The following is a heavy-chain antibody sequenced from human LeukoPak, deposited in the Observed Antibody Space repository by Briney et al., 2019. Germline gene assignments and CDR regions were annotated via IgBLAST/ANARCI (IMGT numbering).Heavy chain of an antibody. V-gene: IGHV4-4*08. D-gene: IGHD2-15*01. CDR3: PKLGGSYIDSSGNQRPNYYNYMDV. CDR1: GRSNSPYH. CDR2: FYKSGIT. J-gene: IGHJ6*03. Sequence: SATQSLTCSFSGRSNSPYHWSWIRHPPGKGLDWIINFYKSGITKSTPPPKSRLTISLDTSQNHLSLKLQPVTPGDPAVYYCPKLGGSYIDSSGNQRPNYYNYMDVWGKGTTVTVSS.